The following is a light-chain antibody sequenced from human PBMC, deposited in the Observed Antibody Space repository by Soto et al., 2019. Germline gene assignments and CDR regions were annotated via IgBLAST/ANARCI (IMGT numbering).Light chain of an antibody. V-gene: IGLV1-44*01. CDR3: VASDDRLNGYV. CDR1: KYNIGANT. Sequence: VLNQLASASGTHGERVTITCSGRKYNIGANTVGWFQQLPGTAPRVLIYVNDKRPSGVPDRFSGSKSGTSASLAISGLQSEDEADYYCVASDDRLNGYVFGTGAEVPVL. J-gene: IGLJ1*01. CDR2: VND.